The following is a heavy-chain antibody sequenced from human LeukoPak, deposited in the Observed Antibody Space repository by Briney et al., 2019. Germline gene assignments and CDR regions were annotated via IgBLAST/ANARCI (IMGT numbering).Heavy chain of an antibody. Sequence: SETLSLTCTVSGGSISSTSYYWGWIRQPPGKGLEWIGSIYYSGSTYYNPSLKSRVTISVDTSKNQFSLKVISATAADTAVYYCASPNMITFGGVIGRWAFDIWGQGTMVTVSS. CDR3: ASPNMITFGGVIGRWAFDI. V-gene: IGHV4-39*01. J-gene: IGHJ3*02. CDR1: GGSISSTSYY. D-gene: IGHD3-16*01. CDR2: IYYSGST.